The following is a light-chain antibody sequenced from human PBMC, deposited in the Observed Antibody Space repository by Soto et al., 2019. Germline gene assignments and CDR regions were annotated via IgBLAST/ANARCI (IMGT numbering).Light chain of an antibody. Sequence: EIVLTQSPGTLSLSPGERATLSCRASQSVSSSYLAWYQQKPGQAPRLLIYGASGRATGIPDRFSGSGSGTDFPLTISRLAPEDFAVYYCQQYGSSASFTFGPGTKVDIK. CDR3: QQYGSSASFT. CDR1: QSVSSSY. V-gene: IGKV3-20*01. J-gene: IGKJ3*01. CDR2: GAS.